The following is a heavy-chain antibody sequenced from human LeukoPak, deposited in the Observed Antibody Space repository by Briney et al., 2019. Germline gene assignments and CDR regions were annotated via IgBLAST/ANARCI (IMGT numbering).Heavy chain of an antibody. Sequence: ASVKVSCKASGYTFTSNYIHWVRQAPGQGLEWMGMIYPRDGSTSYAQKFQGRVTMTRDTSTSTVYMELSSLRSEDTAVYYCARGSEYSSSSSGYWGQGTLVTVSS. CDR3: ARGSEYSSSSSGY. CDR1: GYTFTSNY. J-gene: IGHJ4*02. V-gene: IGHV1-46*01. D-gene: IGHD6-6*01. CDR2: IYPRDGST.